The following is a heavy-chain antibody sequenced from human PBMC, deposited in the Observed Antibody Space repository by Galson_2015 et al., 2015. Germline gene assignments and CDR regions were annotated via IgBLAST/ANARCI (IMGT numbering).Heavy chain of an antibody. CDR1: GFTFSNFG. J-gene: IGHJ4*02. Sequence: SLRLSCAASGFTFSNFGFHWVRQAPGKGLEWVALIWYDGSSKYYADSVKGRCTISRDNSRNTVYLQMNSLRVEGTAIYFCARDGANLDYWGQGTLVTVS. CDR2: IWYDGSSK. V-gene: IGHV3-33*01. CDR3: ARDGANLDY. D-gene: IGHD3-16*01.